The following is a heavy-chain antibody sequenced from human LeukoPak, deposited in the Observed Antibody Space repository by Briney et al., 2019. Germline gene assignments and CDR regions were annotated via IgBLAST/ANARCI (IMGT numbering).Heavy chain of an antibody. V-gene: IGHV4-59*01. CDR1: DGSISSYY. CDR2: IHYTGST. CDR3: AREKGQLGSGRGYFDY. J-gene: IGHJ4*02. Sequence: SETLSLTCTVSDGSISSYYWSWIRQPPGKGLEWIGYIHYTGSTNSNPSLKSRVTISVDTSKNQFSLKLSSVTDADTAVYYCAREKGQLGSGRGYFDYWGQGTLVTVSS. D-gene: IGHD6-13*01.